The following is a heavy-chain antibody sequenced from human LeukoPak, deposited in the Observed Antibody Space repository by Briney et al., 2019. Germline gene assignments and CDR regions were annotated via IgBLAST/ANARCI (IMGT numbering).Heavy chain of an antibody. J-gene: IGHJ4*02. V-gene: IGHV4-4*07. CDR2: IYTSGST. CDR3: ASTPQFGCGSTSCYRLYFDY. CDR1: GGSISSYY. Sequence: PSETLSLTCTVSGGSISSYYWSWIRQPAGKGLEWIGRIYTSGSTNYNPSLKSRVTMSVDTSKNQFSLKLSSVTAADTAVYYCASTPQFGCGSTSCYRLYFDYWGQGTLVTVSS. D-gene: IGHD2-2*01.